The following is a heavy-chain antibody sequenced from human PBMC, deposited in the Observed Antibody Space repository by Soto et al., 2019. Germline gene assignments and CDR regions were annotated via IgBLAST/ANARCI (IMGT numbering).Heavy chain of an antibody. CDR2: INPNSGGT. Sequence: QVQLVQSGAEVKKPAASVKVSCKASGYTFTGYYMHWVRQAPGQGLEWMGWINPNSGGTNYAQKFQGRVTMTRDTSISSAYMELSRLRSGDTAVYYCARHLLPGVGGMDVWGQGTTVTVSS. CDR1: GYTFTGYY. D-gene: IGHD2-15*01. CDR3: ARHLLPGVGGMDV. J-gene: IGHJ6*02. V-gene: IGHV1-2*02.